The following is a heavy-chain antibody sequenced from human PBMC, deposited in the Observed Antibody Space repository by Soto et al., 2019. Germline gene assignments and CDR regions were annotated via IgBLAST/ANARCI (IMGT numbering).Heavy chain of an antibody. V-gene: IGHV4-39*01. Sequence: SETLSLTCTVSGGSISSRTYYWGWIRQPPGKGLEWIGTIYYSGSTYYNSSLKSRVTISVDTSKNQFFLKLSSVSAADTAVYYCARHLWRVTTRNWFDPWGQGTLVTVSS. CDR2: IYYSGST. CDR1: GGSISSRTYY. D-gene: IGHD4-17*01. CDR3: ARHLWRVTTRNWFDP. J-gene: IGHJ5*02.